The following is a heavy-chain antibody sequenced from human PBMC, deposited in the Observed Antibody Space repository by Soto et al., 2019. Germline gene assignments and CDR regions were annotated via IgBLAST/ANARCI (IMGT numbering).Heavy chain of an antibody. J-gene: IGHJ4*02. CDR3: ARGVVVTAITYDY. Sequence: GGSLRLSCAASGFTFSSYSMNWVRQAPGEGLEWVSSISSSSSYIYYADSVKGRFTISRDNAKNSLYLQMNSLRAEDTAVYYCARGVVVTAITYDYWGQGTLVTVSS. D-gene: IGHD2-21*02. CDR2: ISSSSSYI. CDR1: GFTFSSYS. V-gene: IGHV3-21*01.